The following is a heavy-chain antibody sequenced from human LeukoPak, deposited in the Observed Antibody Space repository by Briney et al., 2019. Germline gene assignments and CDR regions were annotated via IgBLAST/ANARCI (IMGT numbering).Heavy chain of an antibody. CDR1: GFTFSSYA. CDR2: ISGSGDNT. CDR3: ARDGRALLRDFDY. V-gene: IGHV3-23*01. J-gene: IGHJ4*02. Sequence: GGSLRLSCAASGFTFSSYAMSWVRQAPGKGLEWVSAISGSGDNTYYADSVKGRFTISRDNSKNTLYLQMNSLRAEDTGVYYCARDGRALLRDFDYWGQGTLVTVSS. D-gene: IGHD1-26*01.